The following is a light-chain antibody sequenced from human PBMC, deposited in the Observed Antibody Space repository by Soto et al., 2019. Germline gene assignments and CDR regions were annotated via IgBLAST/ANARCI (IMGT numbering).Light chain of an antibody. Sequence: DIQMTQSPSTLSGSVGDRVTITCRASQTISSWLAWYQQKPGKAPKLLIYKASTLKSGVPSRFSGSGSGTEFTLTISNLQPDDFATYYCQQYHSYQTFGQGTKVDIK. CDR1: QTISSW. J-gene: IGKJ1*01. CDR2: KAS. V-gene: IGKV1-5*03. CDR3: QQYHSYQT.